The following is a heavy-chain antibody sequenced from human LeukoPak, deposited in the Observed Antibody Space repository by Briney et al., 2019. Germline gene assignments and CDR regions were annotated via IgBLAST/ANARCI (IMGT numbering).Heavy chain of an antibody. CDR2: FYSTGST. V-gene: IGHV4-4*07. CDR3: ARQGSHSSGWSPDY. D-gene: IGHD6-19*01. J-gene: IGHJ4*02. Sequence: KPSETLSLTCTVSGGSISSYYWTWIRQPAGKGLEWIGRFYSTGSTNYNPSLRSRITISVDTSRNQFSLKLSSVTAADTAMFYCARQGSHSSGWSPDYWGQGTLVTVSS. CDR1: GGSISSYY.